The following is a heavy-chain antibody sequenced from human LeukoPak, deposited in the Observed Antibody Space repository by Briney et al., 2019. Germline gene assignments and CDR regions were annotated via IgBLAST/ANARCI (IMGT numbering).Heavy chain of an antibody. CDR2: ISAYNGNT. CDR1: GYTFTSYG. CDR3: ARDQGSSWYRWGFDP. J-gene: IGHJ5*02. V-gene: IGHV1-18*01. D-gene: IGHD6-13*01. Sequence: ASVKVSCKASGYTFTSYGISWVRQAPGQGLEWMGGISAYNGNTNYAQKLQGRVTMTTDTSTSTAYMELRTLSSDATAVYYCARDQGSSWYRWGFDPWGQGTLVTVSS.